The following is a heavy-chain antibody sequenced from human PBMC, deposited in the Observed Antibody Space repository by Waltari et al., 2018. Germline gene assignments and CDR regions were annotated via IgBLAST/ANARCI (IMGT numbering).Heavy chain of an antibody. CDR2: INPNSGGT. CDR1: GYTFTGYY. V-gene: IGHV1-2*06. Sequence: QVQLVQSGAEVKKPGASVKVSCKASGYTFTGYYMHWVRQAPGQGLEWLGRINPNSGGTNYAQKFQGRVTMTRDTSISTAYMELSSLRSDDTAVYYCASDQTRRAAAAGTAPGDWGQGTLVTVSS. D-gene: IGHD6-13*01. CDR3: ASDQTRRAAAAGTAPGD. J-gene: IGHJ4*02.